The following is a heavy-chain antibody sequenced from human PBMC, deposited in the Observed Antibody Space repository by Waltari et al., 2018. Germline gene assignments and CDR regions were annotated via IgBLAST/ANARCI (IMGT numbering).Heavy chain of an antibody. V-gene: IGHV1-69-2*01. D-gene: IGHD3-10*01. Sequence: VHMLQSGTEPKTPGTTVKTACQVSGYTFTDYYINWVQQAPGKGPHWMGLVDPEDGETIYAEKFQGRVTITADTSTDTAYMELSSLRSEDTAVYYCATALGDRSSASRAFDIWGLGTMITVPS. CDR1: GYTFTDYY. CDR3: ATALGDRSSASRAFDI. J-gene: IGHJ3*02. CDR2: VDPEDGET.